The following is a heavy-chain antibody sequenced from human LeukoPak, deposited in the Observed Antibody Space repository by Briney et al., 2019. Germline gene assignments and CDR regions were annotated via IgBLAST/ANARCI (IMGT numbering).Heavy chain of an antibody. CDR2: ISSDGSGT. D-gene: IGHD5-24*01. J-gene: IGHJ4*02. CDR3: ARGDGYNWEYYFDY. Sequence: PGGSLRLSCAASGCTLNNYWMHWVRQAPGKGLVWVSRISSDGSGTRYADSVRGRFTISRDNAKNTLYLQMNSLRAEDTAVYYCARGDGYNWEYYFDYWGQGTLVTVSS. V-gene: IGHV3-74*01. CDR1: GCTLNNYW.